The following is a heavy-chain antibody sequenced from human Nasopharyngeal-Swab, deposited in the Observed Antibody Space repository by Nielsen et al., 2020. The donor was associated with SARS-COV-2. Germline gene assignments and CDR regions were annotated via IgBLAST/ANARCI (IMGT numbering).Heavy chain of an antibody. D-gene: IGHD3-16*01. V-gene: IGHV3-7*01. CDR2: IKQDGSEK. CDR3: AREGDKPDL. J-gene: IGHJ2*01. Sequence: WIRQPPGKGLEWVANIKQDGSEKYYVDSVKGRFTISRDNAKNSLYLQMNSLRAEDTAVYYCAREGDKPDLWGRGTLVTVSS.